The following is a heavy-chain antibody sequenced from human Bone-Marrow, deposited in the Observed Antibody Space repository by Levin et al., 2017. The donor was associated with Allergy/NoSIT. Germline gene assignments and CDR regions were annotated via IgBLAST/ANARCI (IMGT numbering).Heavy chain of an antibody. V-gene: IGHV3-53*01. J-gene: IGHJ4*02. CDR1: GFTVSNNY. D-gene: IGHD6-13*01. CDR2: IYSGGNT. Sequence: GGSLRLSCAASGFTVSNNYMKWVRQAPGKGLEWVSLIYSGGNTFYADSVKGRFTISRDNSKNTLYLQMNSLRAEDTAVYYCAAKTPGIGHSWGQGTLVTVSS. CDR3: AAKTPGIGHS.